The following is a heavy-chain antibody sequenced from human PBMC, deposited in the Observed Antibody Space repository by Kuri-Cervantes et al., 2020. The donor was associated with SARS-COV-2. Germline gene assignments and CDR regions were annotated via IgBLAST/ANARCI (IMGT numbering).Heavy chain of an antibody. J-gene: IGHJ5*02. CDR3: ARDLVRGTNPA. D-gene: IGHD3-10*01. Sequence: GESLKISCAASGFTFSDYYMSWIRQAPGKGLEWVSYISSSGSTIYYADSVKGRFTLSRDNAKNMLFLQMNSLRAEDTAVYYCARDLVRGTNPAWGQGTLVTVSS. CDR1: GFTFSDYY. V-gene: IGHV3-11*04. CDR2: ISSSGSTI.